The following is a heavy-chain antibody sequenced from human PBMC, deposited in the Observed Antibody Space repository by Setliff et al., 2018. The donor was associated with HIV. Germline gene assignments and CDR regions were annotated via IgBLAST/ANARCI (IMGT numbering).Heavy chain of an antibody. V-gene: IGHV4-39*01. Sequence: SETLSLTCTVSGASLSSHNYYWGWIRQSPGKGLEWIASIRSSGDTYYNPSLQSRVIISVDTSNNQISLKLTSVTAADTAVYYCTIPASSLAPNWGRGTQVTVSS. CDR1: GASLSSHNYY. CDR3: TIPASSLAPN. CDR2: IRSSGDT. J-gene: IGHJ4*02.